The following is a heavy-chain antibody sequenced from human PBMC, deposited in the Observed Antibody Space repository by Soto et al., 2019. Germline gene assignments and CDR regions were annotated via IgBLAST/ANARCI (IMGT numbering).Heavy chain of an antibody. J-gene: IGHJ6*02. Sequence: QVQLVQSGAEVKKPGSSVKVSCKASGGTFSSYAISWVRQAPGQGLEWMGGIIPIFGTANYAQKFQGRVTITADESTSTAYMELSSLRAEDTAVYYCAGRAVVVAATPISYYYYYGMDVWGQGTTVTVSS. V-gene: IGHV1-69*01. CDR1: GGTFSSYA. D-gene: IGHD2-15*01. CDR2: IIPIFGTA. CDR3: AGRAVVVAATPISYYYYYGMDV.